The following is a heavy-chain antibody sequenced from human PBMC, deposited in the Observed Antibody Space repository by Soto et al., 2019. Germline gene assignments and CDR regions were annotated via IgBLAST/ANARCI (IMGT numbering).Heavy chain of an antibody. V-gene: IGHV1-69*01. CDR1: RVAFSKFI. D-gene: IGHD6-19*01. J-gene: IGHJ6*02. CDR2: IIPIFCTA. CDR3: AKVRYSSPMGYYYGMDV. Sequence: QAQLEQSGGEVKKPGSSVKVSCKASRVAFSKFIVTWVRQAPGLGLEWVGGIIPIFCTANYAQKSQGRVTITADESTSTSYMELNNLRSEDTAVYYCAKVRYSSPMGYYYGMDVWGQGTTVTVSS.